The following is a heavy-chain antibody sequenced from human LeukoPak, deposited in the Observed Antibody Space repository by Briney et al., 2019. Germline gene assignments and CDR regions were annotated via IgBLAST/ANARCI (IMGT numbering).Heavy chain of an antibody. V-gene: IGHV4-34*01. Sequence: SETLSLTCAVYGGSFSGYYWSWIRQPPGKGLEWIGEINHSGSTNYNPSLKSRVTIPVDTSKNQFSLKLSSVTAADTGVYYCARGPRTVTTGFDYWGQGTLVTVSS. J-gene: IGHJ4*02. CDR1: GGSFSGYY. CDR2: INHSGST. CDR3: ARGPRTVTTGFDY. D-gene: IGHD4-17*01.